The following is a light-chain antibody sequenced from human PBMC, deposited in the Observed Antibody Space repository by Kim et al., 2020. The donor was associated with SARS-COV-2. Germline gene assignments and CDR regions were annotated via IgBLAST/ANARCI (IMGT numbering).Light chain of an antibody. CDR2: DAS. V-gene: IGKV1-33*01. CDR3: QQYANLPLS. Sequence: ASIGDRVNITCRAREDSCNNLNWYQKKPGKAPKLLIYDASNLETWVPSRFSGSASGTVFTFTISSLQPEDIATYYCQQYANLPLSFGPGTKVDIK. J-gene: IGKJ3*01. CDR1: EDSCNN.